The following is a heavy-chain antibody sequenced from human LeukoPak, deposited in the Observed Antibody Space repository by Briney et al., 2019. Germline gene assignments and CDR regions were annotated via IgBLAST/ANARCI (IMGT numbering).Heavy chain of an antibody. Sequence: SETLSLTCAVYGGSFSGYYWSWIRQPPGKGLEWIGEINHSGSTNYNPPLKSRVTISVDTSKNQFSLKLSSVTAADTAVYYCARAHYYDSSGYYYNDYWGQGTLVTVSS. J-gene: IGHJ4*02. D-gene: IGHD3-22*01. CDR2: INHSGST. V-gene: IGHV4-34*01. CDR1: GGSFSGYY. CDR3: ARAHYYDSSGYYYNDY.